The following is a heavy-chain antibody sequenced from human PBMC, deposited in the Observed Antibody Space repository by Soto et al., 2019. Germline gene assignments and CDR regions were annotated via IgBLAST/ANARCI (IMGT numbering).Heavy chain of an antibody. CDR1: GFTFSDYY. D-gene: IGHD5-18*01. Sequence: QVQLVESGGDLVKPGGSLRLSCAASGFTFSDYYMSWIRQAPGKGLEWVSSITSSGSTTYYTDSVMGRFTISRDNAKNSLYLQMNSLRAEDTAVYYCARERYSYGPYYFDYWGQGTLVTVSS. CDR3: ARERYSYGPYYFDY. CDR2: ITSSGSTT. J-gene: IGHJ4*02. V-gene: IGHV3-11*01.